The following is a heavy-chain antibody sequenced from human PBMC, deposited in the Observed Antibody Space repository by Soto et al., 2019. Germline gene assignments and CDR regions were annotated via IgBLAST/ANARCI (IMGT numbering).Heavy chain of an antibody. CDR2: ISSSSSTI. CDR3: AKDLYGDYGATGED. J-gene: IGHJ4*02. V-gene: IGHV3-48*02. CDR1: GFTFSSYS. D-gene: IGHD4-17*01. Sequence: HPGGSLRLSCAASGFTFSSYSMNWVRQAPGKGLEWVSYISSSSSTIYYADSVKGRFTISRDNAKNSLYLQMNSLRDEDTAVYYCAKDLYGDYGATGEDWGQGTLVTVSS.